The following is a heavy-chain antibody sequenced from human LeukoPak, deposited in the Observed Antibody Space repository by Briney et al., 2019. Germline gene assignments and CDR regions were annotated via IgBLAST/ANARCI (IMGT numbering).Heavy chain of an antibody. CDR1: GYSFNNYW. CDR2: IYPGDSDT. V-gene: IGHV5-51*01. J-gene: IGHJ4*02. CDR3: ARQNDFRLDY. Sequence: PGESLKISXEGFGYSFNNYWIGWVRQMPGKGLEWMGIIYPGDSDTRYSPSLQGQVTISVDTSIGTAYLQWSSLKASDTAIYYCARQNDFRLDYWGQGTLVTVSS. D-gene: IGHD3-3*01.